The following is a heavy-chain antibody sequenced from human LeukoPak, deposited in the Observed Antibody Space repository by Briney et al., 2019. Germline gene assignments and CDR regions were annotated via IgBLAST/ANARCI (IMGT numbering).Heavy chain of an antibody. J-gene: IGHJ4*02. V-gene: IGHV1-2*02. CDR3: ARAANPQDCFDC. Sequence: ASVKVSCKASGYTFTDYYMHWVRQAPGQGLEWMGWINPNSGGTNYAQKFQGRVTMTRDTSISTAYMELGRLTSDDTAVYYCARAANPQDCFDCWGQRTLVTVSS. D-gene: IGHD4/OR15-4a*01. CDR1: GYTFTDYY. CDR2: INPNSGGT.